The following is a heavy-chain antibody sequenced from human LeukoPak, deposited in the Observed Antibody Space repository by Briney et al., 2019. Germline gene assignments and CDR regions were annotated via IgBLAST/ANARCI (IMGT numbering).Heavy chain of an antibody. CDR1: GGSFSGYY. CDR2: IYTSGST. J-gene: IGHJ5*02. Sequence: SETLSLTCAVYGGSFSGYYWSWIRQPPGKGLEWIGRIYTSGSTNYNPSLKSRVTMSVDTSKNQFSLKLSSVTAADTAVYYCARDTPGYSSSWYTGGLYNWFDPWGQGTLVTVSS. CDR3: ARDTPGYSSSWYTGGLYNWFDP. V-gene: IGHV4-4*07. D-gene: IGHD6-13*01.